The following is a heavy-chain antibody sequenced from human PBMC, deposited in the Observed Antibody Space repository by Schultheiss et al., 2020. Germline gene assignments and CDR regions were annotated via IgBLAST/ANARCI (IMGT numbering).Heavy chain of an antibody. CDR3: ARADGGTHCDL. CDR1: GGSISSGPYY. Sequence: LRLSCTVSGGSISSGPYYWTWIRQHPGKGLEFIGYIFSSRSPYYNPSLKSRVTISRDTSKNQFSLALTSVTAADTAVYYCARADGGTHCDLWGQGTLVTVSS. J-gene: IGHJ4*02. D-gene: IGHD4-23*01. V-gene: IGHV4-31*03. CDR2: IFSSRSP.